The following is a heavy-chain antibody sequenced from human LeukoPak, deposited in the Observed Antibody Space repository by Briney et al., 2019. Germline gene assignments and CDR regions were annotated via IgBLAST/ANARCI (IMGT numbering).Heavy chain of an antibody. CDR2: INHSGST. CDR3: ARCRSSTCCYRLDY. J-gene: IGHJ4*02. Sequence: PLETLSLTCAVYGGSFSGYYWSWIRQPPGKGLEWIGEINHSGSTNYNPSLKSRVTISVDTSKNQFSLKLSSVTAADTAVYYCARCRSSTCCYRLDYWGQGTLVTVSS. D-gene: IGHD2-2*01. V-gene: IGHV4-34*01. CDR1: GGSFSGYY.